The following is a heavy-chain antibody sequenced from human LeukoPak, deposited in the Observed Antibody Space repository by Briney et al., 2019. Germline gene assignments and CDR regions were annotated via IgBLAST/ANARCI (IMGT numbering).Heavy chain of an antibody. V-gene: IGHV4-39*07. CDR1: GGSISSSSYY. J-gene: IGHJ4*02. D-gene: IGHD1-26*01. CDR2: IYYSGGT. CDR3: VLGGSYQPLDY. Sequence: SETLSLTCTVSGGSISSSSYYWGWIRQPPGKGLEWVGSIYYSGGTYYNPSLKSRVTISVDTSKNQFSLKLSSVTAADTAVYYCVLGGSYQPLDYWGQGTLVTVSS.